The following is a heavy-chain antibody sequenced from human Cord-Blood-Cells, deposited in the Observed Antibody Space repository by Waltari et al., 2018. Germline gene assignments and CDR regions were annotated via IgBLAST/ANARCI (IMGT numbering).Heavy chain of an antibody. CDR3: ARPGIAAAGTFAFDI. CDR2: INPNSGGT. CDR1: GYTFTGYY. Sequence: QVQLVQSGAEVKKPGASVKVSCKASGYTFTGYYMHWVRQAPGQGLEWMGWINPNSGGTNYAQKFQGRVTMTRDTSISTAYMELSRLRSDDTAVYYCARPGIAAAGTFAFDIWGQGTMVTVSS. J-gene: IGHJ3*02. D-gene: IGHD6-13*01. V-gene: IGHV1-2*02.